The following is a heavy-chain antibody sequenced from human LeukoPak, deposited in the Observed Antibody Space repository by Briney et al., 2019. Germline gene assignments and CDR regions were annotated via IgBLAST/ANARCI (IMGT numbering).Heavy chain of an antibody. CDR2: INHSGST. V-gene: IGHV4-34*01. J-gene: IGHJ5*02. Sequence: SKTLSLTCAVYGGSFSGYYWSWIRQPPGKGLEWIGEINHSGSTNYNPSLKSQVTISVDTSKNQFSLKLSSVTAADTAVYYCARGLVYARAIDPWGQGTLVTVSS. CDR1: GGSFSGYY. D-gene: IGHD2-8*01. CDR3: ARGLVYARAIDP.